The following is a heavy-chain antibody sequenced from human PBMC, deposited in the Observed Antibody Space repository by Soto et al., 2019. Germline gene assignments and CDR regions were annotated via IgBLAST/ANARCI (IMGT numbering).Heavy chain of an antibody. V-gene: IGHV3-30-3*01. J-gene: IGHJ3*01. CDR2: ISSDDTTK. D-gene: IGHD3-10*01. CDR3: AVPTGAYGLITFDV. CDR1: GFAFRNYA. Sequence: GGSLRLSCGGSGFAFRNYALHWLRQAPGKGLEWVAVISSDDTTKIYADSVKGRFTISRDNSNSAVYLEMTTLRDDDTAVYSCAVPTGAYGLITFDVWGQGTMVTVSS.